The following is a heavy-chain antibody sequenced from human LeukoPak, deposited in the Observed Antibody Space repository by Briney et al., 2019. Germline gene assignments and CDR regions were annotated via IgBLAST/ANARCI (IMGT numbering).Heavy chain of an antibody. V-gene: IGHV4-34*01. Sequence: SETLSLTCAVYGGSCSGYYWSWIRQPPGKGLEWIGEINHSGSTNYNPSLKSRVTISVDTPKKQFSLKLSSVTAADTAVYYCVTYYFDSSGPKKNYWGQGTLVTVSS. CDR3: VTYYFDSSGPKKNY. CDR2: INHSGST. CDR1: GGSCSGYY. D-gene: IGHD3-22*01. J-gene: IGHJ4*02.